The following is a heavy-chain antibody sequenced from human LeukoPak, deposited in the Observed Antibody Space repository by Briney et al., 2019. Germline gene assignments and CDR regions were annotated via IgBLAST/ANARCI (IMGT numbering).Heavy chain of an antibody. Sequence: ASVKVSCKASGYTFTGYYMHWVRQAPGQGLEWMGRINPNSGGTNYAQKFQGRVTMTRDTSISTAYMELSRLRSDDTAVYYCARNYGSGSYSKSLGYWGREPWSPSPQ. V-gene: IGHV1-2*06. CDR1: GYTFTGYY. J-gene: IGHJ4*02. CDR3: ARNYGSGSYSKSLGY. CDR2: INPNSGGT. D-gene: IGHD3-10*01.